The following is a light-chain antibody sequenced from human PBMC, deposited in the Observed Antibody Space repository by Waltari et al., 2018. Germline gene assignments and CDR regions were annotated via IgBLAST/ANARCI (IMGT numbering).Light chain of an antibody. CDR2: EVI. J-gene: IGLJ3*02. CDR3: CSYAGRNIWV. Sequence: QSALTQPASVSGSPGQSITISCTGTSRDVGFSNLVPWYQQPPDKAPKLMVYEVIERPSGVSNRFSGSKSGNTASLTISGLQAEDEADYYCCSYAGRNIWVFGGGTKLTVL. CDR1: SRDVGFSNL. V-gene: IGLV2-23*02.